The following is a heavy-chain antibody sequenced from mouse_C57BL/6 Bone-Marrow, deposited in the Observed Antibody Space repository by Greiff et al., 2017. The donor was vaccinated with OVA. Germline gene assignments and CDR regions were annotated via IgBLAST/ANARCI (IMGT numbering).Heavy chain of an antibody. V-gene: IGHV14-2*01. CDR2: IDPEDGET. CDR3: ARSKYCSSYEGYFDV. J-gene: IGHJ1*03. D-gene: IGHD1-1*01. Sequence: VQLKESGAELVKPGASVKLSCTASGFNIKDYYMHWVKQRTEQGLEWIGRIDPEDGETKYAPKFQGKATITADTSSNTAYLQLSRLTSEDTAVYYYARSKYCSSYEGYFDVWGTGTTVTVSS. CDR1: GFNIKDYY.